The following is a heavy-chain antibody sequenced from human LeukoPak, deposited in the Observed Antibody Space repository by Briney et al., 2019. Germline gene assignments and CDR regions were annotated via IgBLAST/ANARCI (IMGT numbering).Heavy chain of an antibody. CDR1: GVSISNYY. Sequence: KSSETLSLTCTVSGVSISNYYWSGIRQPPGKGLEWIGYIYYSGSTSYNPSLKSRVTISVDTSKNQFSLKLSSVTAADTAVYYCARAEYSSGWSDCWGQGTLVTVSS. CDR2: IYYSGST. V-gene: IGHV4-59*01. CDR3: ARAEYSSGWSDC. J-gene: IGHJ4*02. D-gene: IGHD6-19*01.